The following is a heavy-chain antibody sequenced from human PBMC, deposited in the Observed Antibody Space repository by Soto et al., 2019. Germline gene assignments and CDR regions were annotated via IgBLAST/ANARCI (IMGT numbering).Heavy chain of an antibody. CDR3: AREGYYYGSGSYSPPRYYGMDV. Sequence: QIQLVQSGAEVKKAGASVKVSCKASGYTFTNYGISWVRQALGQGLEWMGWISAYNDNTNYAQKFQGRVTLTTDTSPRKAYMGVRSLTSNDTAVYYCAREGYYYGSGSYSPPRYYGMDVWGQGTTVTVFS. CDR2: ISAYNDNT. V-gene: IGHV1-18*01. D-gene: IGHD3-10*01. CDR1: GYTFTNYG. J-gene: IGHJ6*02.